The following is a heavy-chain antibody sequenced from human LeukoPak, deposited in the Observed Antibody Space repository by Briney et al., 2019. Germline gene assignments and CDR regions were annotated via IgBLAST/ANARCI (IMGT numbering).Heavy chain of an antibody. V-gene: IGHV3-23*01. Sequence: GGTLTLPCATSGFTFSSYRVSCVPQARGKGGEWVSTNSCRWSSTQHAPSEKAQYTIPRHNPKNTLYLQMNSLRAEDTAVYYCAKHRTRYYGSFDPWGQGTLVTVSS. D-gene: IGHD3-10*01. CDR3: AKHRTRYYGSFDP. CDR1: GFTFSSYR. CDR2: NSCRWSST. J-gene: IGHJ5*02.